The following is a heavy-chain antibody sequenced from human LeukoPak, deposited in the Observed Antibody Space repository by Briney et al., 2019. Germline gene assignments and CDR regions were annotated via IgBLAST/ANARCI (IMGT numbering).Heavy chain of an antibody. Sequence: SETLSLTCTVSGGSINNYYWSWIRQPAGKGLEWIGRIYTRGSTNYNPSLKSRVTISVDTSKNQFSLKLSSVTAADTAVYYRVRVRSARDLRFLEWSYYMDVWGKGTTVTVSS. J-gene: IGHJ6*03. D-gene: IGHD3-3*01. V-gene: IGHV4-4*07. CDR2: IYTRGST. CDR3: VRVRSARDLRFLEWSYYMDV. CDR1: GGSINNYY.